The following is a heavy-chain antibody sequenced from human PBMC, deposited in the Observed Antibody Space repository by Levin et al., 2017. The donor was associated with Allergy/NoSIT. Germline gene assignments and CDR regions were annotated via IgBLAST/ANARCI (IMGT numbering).Heavy chain of an antibody. CDR2: VSYDGRNK. D-gene: IGHD3-10*01. CDR3: AKDFISGGYYPYFDY. J-gene: IGHJ4*02. V-gene: IGHV3-30*18. Sequence: SCAVSGFTFSSYGMHWVRQAPGKGLEWVALVSYDGRNKNYADSVKGRFTISRDNSKNTLFLQMNSLRAEDTAVYYCAKDFISGGYYPYFDYWGQGTLVTVSS. CDR1: GFTFSSYG.